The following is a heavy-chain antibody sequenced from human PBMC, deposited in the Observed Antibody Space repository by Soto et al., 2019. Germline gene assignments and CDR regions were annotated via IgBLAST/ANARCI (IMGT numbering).Heavy chain of an antibody. CDR1: GYTFTSYD. Sequence: ASVKVSCKASGYTFTSYDINWVRQATGQGLEWMGWMNPNSGNTGYAQKFQGRVTMTRNTSISTAYMELSSLRSEDTAVYYCRITIFGVVGVTTTSFDYWGQGTLVTVSS. CDR3: RITIFGVVGVTTTSFDY. J-gene: IGHJ4*02. V-gene: IGHV1-8*01. D-gene: IGHD3-3*01. CDR2: MNPNSGNT.